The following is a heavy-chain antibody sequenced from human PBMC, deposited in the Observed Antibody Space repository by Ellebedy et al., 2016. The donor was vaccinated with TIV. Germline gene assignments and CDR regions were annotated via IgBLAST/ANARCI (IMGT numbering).Heavy chain of an antibody. V-gene: IGHV3-9*01. CDR2: INWNSDTM. J-gene: IGHJ6*02. Sequence: PGGSLRLSCAASGFTFSSYAMSRVRQAPGKGLQWVSAINWNSDTMGYADSVKGRFTISRDNSKNSLYLQMNSLRADDTALYYCVKDVTAGGADVWGQGTTVTVSS. CDR3: VKDVTAGGADV. D-gene: IGHD2-21*02. CDR1: GFTFSSYA.